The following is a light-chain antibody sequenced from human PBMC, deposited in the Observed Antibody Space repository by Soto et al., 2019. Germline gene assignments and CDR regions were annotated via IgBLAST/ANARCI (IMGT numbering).Light chain of an antibody. CDR3: EQYNNWPPWT. J-gene: IGKJ1*01. CDR1: QRVSSN. CDR2: GAS. V-gene: IGKV3-15*01. Sequence: EIVMTQSPATLSVSPGERATLSCRASQRVSSNLAWYQQRPGQAPRLLIYGASTRATGIPARFRGSGSGTEFTHTISSLQSEDFAVYYCEQYNNWPPWTFGQGTKVEI.